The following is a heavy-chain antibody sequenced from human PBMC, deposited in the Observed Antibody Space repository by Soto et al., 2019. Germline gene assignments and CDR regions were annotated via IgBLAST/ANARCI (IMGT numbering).Heavy chain of an antibody. CDR3: ARDEEDANLMIVVLPGDY. D-gene: IGHD2-21*01. V-gene: IGHV1-18*01. CDR2: VSTYDGNT. CDR1: GYRFSRYG. J-gene: IGHJ4*02. Sequence: QVQLVQSGGEVKEPGASVKVSCKASGYRFSRYGINWVRQAPGQGLEWMGWVSTYDGNTQYAQKFQGRITMTTDTSTNTVYLELRSLTSDDTAVYSCARDEEDANLMIVVLPGDYWGQGTLVSVSS.